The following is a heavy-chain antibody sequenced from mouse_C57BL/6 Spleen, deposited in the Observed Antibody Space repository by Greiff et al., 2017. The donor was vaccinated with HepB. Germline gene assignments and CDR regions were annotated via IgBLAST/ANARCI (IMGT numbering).Heavy chain of an antibody. CDR2: ISNGGGST. CDR3: ARRGYSLYYFDY. CDR1: GFTFSDYY. V-gene: IGHV5-12*01. D-gene: IGHD2-12*01. J-gene: IGHJ2*01. Sequence: EVHLVESGGGLVQPGGSLKLSCAASGFTFSDYYMYWVRQTPEKRLEWVAYISNGGGSTYYPDTVKGRFTISRDNAKNTLYLQMSRLKSEDTAMYYCARRGYSLYYFDYWGQGTTLTVSS.